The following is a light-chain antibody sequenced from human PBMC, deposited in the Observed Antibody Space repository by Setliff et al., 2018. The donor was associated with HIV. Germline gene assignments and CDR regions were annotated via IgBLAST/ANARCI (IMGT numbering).Light chain of an antibody. J-gene: IGLJ2*01. Sequence: QSVLTQPPSVSAAPGQKVTISCSGSSSNIGTNYVSWYQQLPGTAPKLLIYENYNRPSGIPDRFSGSKSGTSATLGITGLQTGDEADYYCGTWDSSLSAVVFGGGTQLTVL. CDR1: SSNIGTNY. CDR3: GTWDSSLSAVV. V-gene: IGLV1-51*02. CDR2: ENY.